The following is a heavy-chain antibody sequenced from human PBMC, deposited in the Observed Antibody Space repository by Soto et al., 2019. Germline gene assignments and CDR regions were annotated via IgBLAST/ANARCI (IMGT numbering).Heavy chain of an antibody. CDR1: GGTFSSYA. V-gene: IGHV1-69*12. D-gene: IGHD5-12*01. Sequence: QVQLVQSGAEVKKPGSSVKVSCKASGGTFSSYAISWVRQAPGQGLEWMGGIIPIFGTANYAQQFQGRVTITADEATSTAYRELSSLRSEDTAVYYGARGWGYSEFDPWGQGTLVTVSS. CDR2: IIPIFGTA. CDR3: ARGWGYSEFDP. J-gene: IGHJ5*02.